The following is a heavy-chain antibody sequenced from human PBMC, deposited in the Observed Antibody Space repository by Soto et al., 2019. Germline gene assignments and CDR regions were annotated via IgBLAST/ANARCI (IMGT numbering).Heavy chain of an antibody. V-gene: IGHV5-51*01. J-gene: IGHJ4*02. Sequence: PGESLKISCKGSGYSFTSYWIGWVRQMPGKGLEWMGIIYPDDSDTRYSPSFQGQVTISADKSISTAYLQWSSLKASDTAMYYCARTYYYDSSGYPYWGQGTLVTVSS. CDR2: IYPDDSDT. D-gene: IGHD3-22*01. CDR3: ARTYYYDSSGYPY. CDR1: GYSFTSYW.